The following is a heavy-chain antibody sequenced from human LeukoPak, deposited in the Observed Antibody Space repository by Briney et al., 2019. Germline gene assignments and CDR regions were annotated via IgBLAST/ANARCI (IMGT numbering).Heavy chain of an antibody. D-gene: IGHD1-1*01. V-gene: IGHV4-39*07. CDR1: GGSISTSNYY. J-gene: IGHJ4*02. CDR3: ARGYGS. Sequence: SETLSLTCTVSGGSISTSNYYWGWIRQPPGKGLEWIGNIFYSGSTYYSPSLKSRVTISVDTSKNHFSLKLSSVTAADTAVYYCARGYGSWGQGTLVTVSS. CDR2: IFYSGST.